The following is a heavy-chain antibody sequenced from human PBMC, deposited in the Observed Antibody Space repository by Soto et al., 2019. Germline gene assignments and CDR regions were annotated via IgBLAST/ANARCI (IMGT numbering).Heavy chain of an antibody. D-gene: IGHD2-15*01. CDR3: ARDLGGWPDY. Sequence: GASVKLSCKASGGTFSSYAISWVRQAPGQGLEWMGGIIPIFGTANYAQKFQGRVTITRDTSASTAYMELSSLRSEDTAVYYCARDLGGWPDYWGQGTLVTVSS. CDR2: IIPIFGTA. J-gene: IGHJ4*02. CDR1: GGTFSSYA. V-gene: IGHV1-69*05.